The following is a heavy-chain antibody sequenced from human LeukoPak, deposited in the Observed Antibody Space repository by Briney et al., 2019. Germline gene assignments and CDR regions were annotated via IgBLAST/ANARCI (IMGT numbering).Heavy chain of an antibody. D-gene: IGHD4-17*01. J-gene: IGHJ6*02. V-gene: IGHV6-1*01. CDR1: GDSVSNNSAA. Sequence: SQTLSLTFAISGDSVSNNSAAWNWLRQSPSRGLEWLGRTYYRSKWYNDYAVSVKSRITINPDTSKNQFSLQLNSVTPEDTAVYYCASSDYGDYVYGMDVWGQGTTVTVSS. CDR3: ASSDYGDYVYGMDV. CDR2: TYYRSKWYN.